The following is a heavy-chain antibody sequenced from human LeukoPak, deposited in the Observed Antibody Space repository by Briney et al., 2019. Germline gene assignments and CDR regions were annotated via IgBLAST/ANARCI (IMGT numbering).Heavy chain of an antibody. D-gene: IGHD1-1*01. CDR2: IYYSGST. CDR1: GGSISSYY. J-gene: IGHJ6*02. CDR3: ARYNWNDEDYGMDV. Sequence: SGTLSLTCTVSGGSISSYYWSWIRQPPGRGLEWIGYIYYSGSTNYNPSLKSRVTISVDTSKNQFSLKLSSVTAADTAVYYCARYNWNDEDYGMDVWGQGTTVTVSS. V-gene: IGHV4-59*08.